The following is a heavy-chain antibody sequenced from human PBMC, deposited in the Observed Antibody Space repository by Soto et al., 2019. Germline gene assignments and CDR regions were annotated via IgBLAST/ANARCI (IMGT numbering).Heavy chain of an antibody. J-gene: IGHJ6*02. CDR3: AASPSFWQNSYYGAMDF. V-gene: IGHV1-18*01. Sequence: GASVKVSCKASGYTFTIYGISWVRQAPGQGLEWMGWISAYNGNTNYAQKLQGRVTMTTDTSTSTAYMELRSLRSDDTAVYYCAASPSFWQNSYYGAMDFWGQGTTVTVSS. CDR2: ISAYNGNT. CDR1: GYTFTIYG.